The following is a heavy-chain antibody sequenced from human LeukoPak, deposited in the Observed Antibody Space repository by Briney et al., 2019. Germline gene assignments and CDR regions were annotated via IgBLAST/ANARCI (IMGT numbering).Heavy chain of an antibody. D-gene: IGHD2-15*01. J-gene: IGHJ2*01. V-gene: IGHV5-51*01. Sequence: GESLKISCKGSGYSFTSYWIDWVRQMPGKGLEWMGIIYPGDSDTRYSPSFQGQVTISADKSISTACLQWSSLKASDTAMYYCASRYCSGGSCLYFHLWGRGTLVTVSS. CDR1: GYSFTSYW. CDR3: ASRYCSGGSCLYFHL. CDR2: IYPGDSDT.